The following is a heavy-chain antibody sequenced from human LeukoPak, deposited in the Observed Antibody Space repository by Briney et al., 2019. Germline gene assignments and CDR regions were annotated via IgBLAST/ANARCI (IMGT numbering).Heavy chain of an antibody. J-gene: IGHJ4*02. D-gene: IGHD4-17*01. V-gene: IGHV4-34*01. Sequence: SETLSLTCDVYGWSFSGYYWSWIRQPPGKGLEWIGEINHSGSTNYNPPLKSRVTISVDTSKNQFSLKLSSVTAADTAVYYCARGLPTVTTSYYFDYWGQGTLVIVSS. CDR3: ARGLPTVTTSYYFDY. CDR2: INHSGST. CDR1: GWSFSGYY.